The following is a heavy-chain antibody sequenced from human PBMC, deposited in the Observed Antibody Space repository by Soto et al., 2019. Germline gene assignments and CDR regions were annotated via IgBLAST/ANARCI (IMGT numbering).Heavy chain of an antibody. CDR2: ISSSSSTI. Sequence: GGSLRLSCAASGFTFSSYSMNWVRQAPGKGLEWVSYISSSSSTIYYADSVEGRFTISRDNAKNTLYLQMNSLRAEDTAIYYCATTSSGWYMKWGQGTLVTVSS. D-gene: IGHD6-19*01. CDR1: GFTFSSYS. J-gene: IGHJ4*02. V-gene: IGHV3-48*01. CDR3: ATTSSGWYMK.